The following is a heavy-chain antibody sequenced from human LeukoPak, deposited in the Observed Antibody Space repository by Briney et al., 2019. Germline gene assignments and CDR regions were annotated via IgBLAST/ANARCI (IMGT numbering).Heavy chain of an antibody. CDR1: GFTFSSYA. CDR2: ISGSGGST. Sequence: GGSLRLSCAASGFTFSSYAMSWVRQAPGKGLEWVSAISGSGGSTYYADSVKGRFTISRDSAKNSLYLQMNSLRAEDTAVYYCAREGGVYYYDSSGYGPVDYWGQGTLVTVSS. J-gene: IGHJ4*02. CDR3: AREGGVYYYDSSGYGPVDY. D-gene: IGHD3-22*01. V-gene: IGHV3-23*01.